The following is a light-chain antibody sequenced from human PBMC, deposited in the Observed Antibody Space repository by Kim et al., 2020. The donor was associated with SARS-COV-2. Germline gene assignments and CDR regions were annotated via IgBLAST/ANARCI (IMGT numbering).Light chain of an antibody. CDR1: QSVSSY. CDR2: DAS. Sequence: EIVLTQSPATLSLSPGERATLSSRASQSVSSYLAWYQQKPGQAPRLLIYDASNRATGIPARFSGSGSGTDFTLTISSLEPEDFVVYYCQQRSNWPPTFGPGTKVDIK. J-gene: IGKJ3*01. V-gene: IGKV3-11*01. CDR3: QQRSNWPPT.